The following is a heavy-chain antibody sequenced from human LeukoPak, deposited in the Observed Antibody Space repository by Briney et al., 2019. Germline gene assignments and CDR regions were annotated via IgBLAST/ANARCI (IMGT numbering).Heavy chain of an antibody. J-gene: IGHJ4*02. CDR3: ARATRGIVVVPAATNKYYFDY. D-gene: IGHD2-2*01. CDR1: GYTFTSLD. CDR2: MNPNSGNT. Sequence: PSGKASCKVSGYTFTSLDINWVRQATGQGLEWMGWMNPNSGNTGYAQKFQGRVTMTRNTSISTAYMELSSLRSEDTAVYYCARATRGIVVVPAATNKYYFDYWGQGTLVTVPS. V-gene: IGHV1-8*01.